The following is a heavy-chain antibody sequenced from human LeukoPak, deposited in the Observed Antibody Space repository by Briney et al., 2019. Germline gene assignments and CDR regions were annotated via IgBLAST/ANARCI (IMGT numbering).Heavy chain of an antibody. D-gene: IGHD5-18*01. CDR1: GFTFSSYG. J-gene: IGHJ4*02. V-gene: IGHV3-33*01. CDR2: IWYDGSNK. Sequence: PGRSLRLSCAASGFTFSSYGMHWVRQAPGKGLEWVAVIWYDGSNKYYADSVKGRFTISRDNSKNTLYLQMNSLRAEDTAVYYCARGAWIQGPHDYWGQGTLVTVPS. CDR3: ARGAWIQGPHDY.